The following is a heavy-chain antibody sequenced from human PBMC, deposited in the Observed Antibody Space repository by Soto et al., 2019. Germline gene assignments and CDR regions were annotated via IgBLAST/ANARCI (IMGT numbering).Heavy chain of an antibody. CDR1: GYSISSGYY. Sequence: SETLSLTCGVSGYSISSGYYCAWVRQPPGKGLEWIGSINHSGNTYYNPSLKRRVTISVDTSKNQVSLKLGSVTAADTAVYYCARSGDDYGSYIHYWGQGTLVTVSS. J-gene: IGHJ4*02. CDR2: INHSGNT. V-gene: IGHV4-38-2*01. CDR3: ARSGDDYGSYIHY. D-gene: IGHD4-17*01.